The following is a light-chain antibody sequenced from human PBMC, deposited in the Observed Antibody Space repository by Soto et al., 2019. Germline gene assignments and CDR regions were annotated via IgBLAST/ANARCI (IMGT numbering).Light chain of an antibody. CDR2: GAS. V-gene: IGKV3-20*01. Sequence: EIVLTQSPGTLSLSPGERATLSCRASQSISSSYIAWYQQKPGQAPRLLIYGASSRSTGIPDKFRGSGSGTDFPLTISSLDPEDFAVYYCQQYGSSFGPRTRVDIK. CDR3: QQYGSS. CDR1: QSISSSY. J-gene: IGKJ3*01.